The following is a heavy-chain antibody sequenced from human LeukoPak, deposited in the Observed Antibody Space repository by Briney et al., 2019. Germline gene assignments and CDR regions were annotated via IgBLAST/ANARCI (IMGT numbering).Heavy chain of an antibody. CDR3: AELGITMIGGV. Sequence: GGSLRLSCAASGFTFSFFEMSWVRQAPGKGLEWVSYISSSGSTIYYADSVKGRFTISRDNAKNSLYLQMNSLRAEDTAVYYCAELGITMIGGVWGKGTTVTISS. J-gene: IGHJ6*04. CDR1: GFTFSFFE. V-gene: IGHV3-48*03. D-gene: IGHD3-10*02. CDR2: ISSSGSTI.